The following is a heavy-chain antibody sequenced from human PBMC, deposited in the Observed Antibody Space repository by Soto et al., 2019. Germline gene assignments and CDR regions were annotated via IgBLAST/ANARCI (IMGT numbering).Heavy chain of an antibody. J-gene: IGHJ4*02. CDR2: IYGDNDK. CDR3: ARSTLTTDFDY. D-gene: IGHD4-17*01. V-gene: IGHV2-5*02. Sequence: QITLKESGPTLVKPTQTLTLTCTFSGFSLTTSEVYVGWIRQPPGKALEWLALIYGDNDKRYSPSLKSRLTITKDTSKNQVVLTMTNMDPVDTATYYCARSTLTTDFDYWGQGTLVTVSS. CDR1: GFSLTTSEVY.